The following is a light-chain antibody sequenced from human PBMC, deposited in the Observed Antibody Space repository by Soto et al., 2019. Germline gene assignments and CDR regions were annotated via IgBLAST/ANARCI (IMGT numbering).Light chain of an antibody. V-gene: IGLV1-51*01. J-gene: IGLJ1*01. CDR1: SSNIGNNY. CDR3: GTWDSSLSAYV. CDR2: VIN. Sequence: QSVLTQPPSVSAAPGQKVTISCSGSSSNIGNNYVSWYQQLPGTAPKLLIYVINQRPSGIPDRFSGSKSGTSATLGITGLQTGDEADYYCGTWDSSLSAYVFGTGTKVTVL.